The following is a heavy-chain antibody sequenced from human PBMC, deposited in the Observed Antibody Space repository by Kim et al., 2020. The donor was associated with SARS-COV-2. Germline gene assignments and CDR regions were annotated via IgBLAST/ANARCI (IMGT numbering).Heavy chain of an antibody. J-gene: IGHJ4*02. Sequence: ADSVKGRFTISRDNAKHSLYLQMNSLRAEDTAVYYCARARSSVDTAMVTDWGQGTLVTVSS. V-gene: IGHV3-21*01. D-gene: IGHD5-18*01. CDR3: ARARSSVDTAMVTD.